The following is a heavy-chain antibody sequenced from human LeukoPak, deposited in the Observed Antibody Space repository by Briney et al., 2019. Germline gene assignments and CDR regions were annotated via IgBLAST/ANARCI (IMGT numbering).Heavy chain of an antibody. D-gene: IGHD2-2*01. CDR2: INHSGST. CDR3: ARRVGTAGSRYFDL. Sequence: SETLSLTCAFYGETFSGYYWSWIRQPPGKGLEWIGEINHSGSTNYNPSLKSRVTVSVDTSKNQFSLKLTSVTAADTAVYYCARRVGTAGSRYFDLWGRGTLVTVSS. V-gene: IGHV4-34*01. J-gene: IGHJ2*01. CDR1: GETFSGYY.